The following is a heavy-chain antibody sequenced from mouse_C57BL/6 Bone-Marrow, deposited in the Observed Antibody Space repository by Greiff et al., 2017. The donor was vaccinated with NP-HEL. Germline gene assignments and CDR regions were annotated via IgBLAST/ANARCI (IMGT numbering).Heavy chain of an antibody. CDR3: ARRGFYGNHWYFDV. V-gene: IGHV1-9*01. D-gene: IGHD2-1*01. CDR1: GYTFTGYW. Sequence: LMEPGASVKLSCKATGYTFTGYWIEWVKQRPGHGLEWIGEILPGSGSTNYNEKFKGKATFTADTSSNTAYMQLSSLTTEDSAIYYCARRGFYGNHWYFDVWGTGTTVTVSS. CDR2: ILPGSGST. J-gene: IGHJ1*03.